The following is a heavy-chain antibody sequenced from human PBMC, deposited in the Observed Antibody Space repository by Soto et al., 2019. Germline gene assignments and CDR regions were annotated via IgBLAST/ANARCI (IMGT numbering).Heavy chain of an antibody. D-gene: IGHD3-10*01. CDR1: GFTFSSYA. V-gene: IGHV3-30-3*01. J-gene: IGHJ4*02. CDR2: ISYDGSNK. Sequence: QVQLMESGGGVVQPGRSLRLSCAASGFTFSSYAMHWVRQAPGKGLEWVAVISYDGSNKYYADSVKGRFTISRDNSKNTXXLQMNSLRAEDTAVYYCARDRGPSYGSGSRHYFDYWGQGTLVTVSS. CDR3: ARDRGPSYGSGSRHYFDY.